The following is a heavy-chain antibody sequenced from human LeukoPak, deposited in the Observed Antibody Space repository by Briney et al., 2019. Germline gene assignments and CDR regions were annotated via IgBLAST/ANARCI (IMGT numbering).Heavy chain of an antibody. V-gene: IGHV3-21*01. CDR3: APSIAAPYSWFDP. Sequence: GGSLRLSCAASGFTFSSYSMNWVRQAPGKGLEWVSSISSSSRYIYYADSVKGRFTISRDNAKNSLYLQMNSLRAADTAVYYCAPSIAAPYSWFDPWGQGTLVTVSS. CDR2: ISSSSRYI. CDR1: GFTFSSYS. D-gene: IGHD6-6*01. J-gene: IGHJ5*02.